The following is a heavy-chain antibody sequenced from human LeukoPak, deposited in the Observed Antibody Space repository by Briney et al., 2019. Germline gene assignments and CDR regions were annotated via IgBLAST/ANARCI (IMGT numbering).Heavy chain of an antibody. J-gene: IGHJ4*02. Sequence: ASVTVSCKASGYTFTGHYMHWVRQAPGQGLEWMGWINPNSGGTNNAQKFQGRVTMTRDTSISTAYMELSRLRSDDTAVYYCAREVGYCSSTSCYGSFDYWGQGTLVTVSS. D-gene: IGHD2-2*03. CDR2: INPNSGGT. CDR1: GYTFTGHY. V-gene: IGHV1-2*02. CDR3: AREVGYCSSTSCYGSFDY.